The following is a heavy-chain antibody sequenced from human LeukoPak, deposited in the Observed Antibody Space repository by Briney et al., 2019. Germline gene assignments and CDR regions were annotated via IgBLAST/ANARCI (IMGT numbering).Heavy chain of an antibody. J-gene: IGHJ4*02. CDR1: GFTFSSYA. D-gene: IGHD5-18*01. V-gene: IGHV3-23*01. CDR3: ARDEGWIQLFF. CDR2: LTANSRSA. Sequence: GGSLRLSCAASGFTFSSYAMHWVRQAPGKGLEWVSGLTANSRSAYYADSVKGRFTISRDNSENMVYLQMNSLRAEDTAMYYCARDEGWIQLFFRGQGTLVTVSS.